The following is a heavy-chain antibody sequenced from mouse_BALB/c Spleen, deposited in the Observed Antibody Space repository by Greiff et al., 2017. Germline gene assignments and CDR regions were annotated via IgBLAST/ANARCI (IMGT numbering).Heavy chain of an antibody. Sequence: EVQLQESGPGLVKPSQSLSLTCTVTGYSITSDYAWNWIRQFPGNKLEWMGYISYSGSTSYNPSLKSRISITRDTSKNQFFLQLNSVTTEDTATDYCARRHYYEGYFDVWGAGTTVTVSS. CDR1: GYSITSDYA. V-gene: IGHV3-2*02. CDR2: ISYSGST. CDR3: ARRHYYEGYFDV. J-gene: IGHJ1*01. D-gene: IGHD1-2*01.